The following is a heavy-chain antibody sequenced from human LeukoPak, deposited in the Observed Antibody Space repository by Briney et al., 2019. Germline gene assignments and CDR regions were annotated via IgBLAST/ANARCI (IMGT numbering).Heavy chain of an antibody. V-gene: IGHV1-18*01. Sequence: ASVKVSCKASGYTFTSYGISWVRQAPGQGLEWMGWISAYNGNTNYAQKLQGRVTMTTDTSTSTAYMELRSLRSDDTAVYYCASIYYYDSSGYPSNYYYGVDVWGQGTTVTVSS. J-gene: IGHJ6*02. CDR3: ASIYYYDSSGYPSNYYYGVDV. CDR1: GYTFTSYG. CDR2: ISAYNGNT. D-gene: IGHD3-22*01.